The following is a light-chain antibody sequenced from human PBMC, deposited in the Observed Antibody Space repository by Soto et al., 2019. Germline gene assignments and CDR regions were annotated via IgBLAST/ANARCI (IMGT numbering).Light chain of an antibody. CDR3: QQYCSSRWT. Sequence: EIVLTQSPGTLSLSPGARTTLSCRASQSVSSSYLAWYQQKPGQAPRLLIYAASSRATGIPDRFSGSGSGTDFTLTISRLEPEDFAVYYCQQYCSSRWTFGQGTKVEIK. CDR1: QSVSSSY. V-gene: IGKV3-20*01. CDR2: AAS. J-gene: IGKJ1*01.